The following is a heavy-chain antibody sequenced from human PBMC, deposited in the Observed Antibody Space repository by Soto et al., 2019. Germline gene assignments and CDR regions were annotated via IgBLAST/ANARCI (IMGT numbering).Heavy chain of an antibody. V-gene: IGHV1-2*04. CDR3: ARGLVDPAYQFDY. D-gene: IGHD5-18*01. J-gene: IGHJ4*02. CDR2: INPNSGGT. CDR1: GYTFTGYY. Sequence: ASVKVSCKASGYTFTGYYMHWVRQAPGQGLEWMGWINPNSGGTNYAQKFQGWVTMTRDTSISTAYMELSRLRSDDTAVYYCARGLVDPAYQFDYWGQGTLVTVSS.